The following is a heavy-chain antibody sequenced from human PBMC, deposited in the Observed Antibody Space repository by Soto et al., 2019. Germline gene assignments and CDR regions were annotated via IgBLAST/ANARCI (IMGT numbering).Heavy chain of an antibody. Sequence: GGSLRLSCASSGFTFSSYWMHWVRQAPGKGLVWVSRINSDGSSTSYADSVKGRFTISRDNAKNTLYLQMNSLRAEDTAVYYCARDAPGIAAAGITFELDYWGQGTLVTVSS. D-gene: IGHD6-13*01. CDR1: GFTFSSYW. J-gene: IGHJ4*02. CDR2: INSDGSST. CDR3: ARDAPGIAAAGITFELDY. V-gene: IGHV3-74*01.